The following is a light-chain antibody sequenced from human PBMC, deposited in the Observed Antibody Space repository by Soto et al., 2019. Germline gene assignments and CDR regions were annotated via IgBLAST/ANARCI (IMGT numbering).Light chain of an antibody. CDR2: PAS. CDR1: QDISTS. CDR3: QHLRNSQFS. V-gene: IGKV1-9*01. J-gene: IGKJ2*03. Sequence: DIQLTQSPSFLSSSVGDRVTGSCRARQDISTSLAWFQQKAGKVPQLLVYPASTLQDGVPSSFSGSGSGTYFTLTINNLQAEYDETSYCQHLRNSQFSFGHATKLDIQ.